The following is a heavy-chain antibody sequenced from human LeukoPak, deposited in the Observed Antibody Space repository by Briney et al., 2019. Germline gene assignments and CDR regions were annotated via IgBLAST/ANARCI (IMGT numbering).Heavy chain of an antibody. CDR2: INPNSGGT. CDR1: GYTFTGYY. V-gene: IGHV1-2*02. D-gene: IGHD2-21*02. CDR3: ARDAVTAQYFDY. J-gene: IGHJ4*02. Sequence: ASVKVSCKASGYTFTGYYMHWVRQAPGQGLEWMEWINPNSGGTNYAQKFQGRVTMTRDTSISTAYMELSRLRSDDTAVYYCARDAVTAQYFDYWGQGTLVTVSS.